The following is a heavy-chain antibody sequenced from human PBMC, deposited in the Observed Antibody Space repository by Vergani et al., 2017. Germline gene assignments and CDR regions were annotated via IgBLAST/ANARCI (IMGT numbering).Heavy chain of an antibody. CDR3: ARYTTYTDS. V-gene: IGHV5-51*03. Sequence: EVELVQSGPEMRKPGESLKISCKVSEYSFGNYWIGWVRQMPGKGLEWMGIIYPADSDTRYSPSFQGQVTISADKSISTAFLQWDSLKASDTALYYCARYTTYTDSWGQGTLVTVSS. CDR2: IYPADSDT. CDR1: EYSFGNYW. J-gene: IGHJ4*02. D-gene: IGHD1-1*01.